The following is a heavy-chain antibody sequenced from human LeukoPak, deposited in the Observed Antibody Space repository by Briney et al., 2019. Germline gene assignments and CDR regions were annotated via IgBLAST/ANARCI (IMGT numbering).Heavy chain of an antibody. D-gene: IGHD6-13*01. J-gene: IGHJ4*02. Sequence: GGSLRLSCAASGFTFSSYGMHWVRQAPGKGLEWVAFIRYDGSNKYYADSVKGRFTISRDNSKNTLYLQMNSLRAEDTAVYYCAKKGGSSWYQFDYWGQGTLVTVSS. V-gene: IGHV3-30*02. CDR1: GFTFSSYG. CDR3: AKKGGSSWYQFDY. CDR2: IRYDGSNK.